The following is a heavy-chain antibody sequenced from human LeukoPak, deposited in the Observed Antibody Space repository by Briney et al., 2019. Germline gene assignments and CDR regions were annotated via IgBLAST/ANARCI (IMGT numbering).Heavy chain of an antibody. CDR2: INPNSGGT. CDR1: GYPFTGYY. CDR3: ARRGVRQQLVRSYYYMDV. V-gene: IGHV1-2*02. D-gene: IGHD6-13*01. J-gene: IGHJ6*03. Sequence: ASVKVSCKAFGYPFTGYYMHWVRQAPGKGLEWMGWINPNSGGTNYAQKFQGRVTMTRDTSISTAYMELSRLRSDDTAVYYCARRGVRQQLVRSYYYMDVWGKGTTVTVSS.